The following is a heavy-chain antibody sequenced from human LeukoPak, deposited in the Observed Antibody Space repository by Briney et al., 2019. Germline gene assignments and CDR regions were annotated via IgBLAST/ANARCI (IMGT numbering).Heavy chain of an antibody. CDR3: AREVVGTIAVAGTSGNWFDP. D-gene: IGHD6-19*01. CDR1: GYSISDGYY. CDR2: IYHSGSA. Sequence: PSETLSLTCNVSGYSISDGYYWGWIRQPPGKGLEWIGSIYHSGSANYNPSLKSRVTISVDTSKNQFSLKLSSVTAADTAVYYCAREVVGTIAVAGTSGNWFDPWGQGTLVTVSS. J-gene: IGHJ5*02. V-gene: IGHV4-38-2*02.